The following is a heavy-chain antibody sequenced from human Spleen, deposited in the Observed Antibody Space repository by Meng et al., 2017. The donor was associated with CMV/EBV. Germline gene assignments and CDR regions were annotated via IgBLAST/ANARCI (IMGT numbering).Heavy chain of an antibody. Sequence: GESLKISCAASGFTFDDYGMSWVRQAPGKGLEWVSGINWNGGSTGYADSVKGRFTISRDNAKNSLYLQMNSLRAEDTALYHCARRKYSYGSYWFDPWGQGTLVTVSS. CDR2: INWNGGST. CDR1: GFTFDDYG. CDR3: ARRKYSYGSYWFDP. V-gene: IGHV3-20*01. D-gene: IGHD5-18*01. J-gene: IGHJ5*02.